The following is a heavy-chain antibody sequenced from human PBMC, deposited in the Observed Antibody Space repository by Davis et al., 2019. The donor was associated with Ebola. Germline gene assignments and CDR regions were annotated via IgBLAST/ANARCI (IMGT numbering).Heavy chain of an antibody. CDR3: ARDPSRGGIVVVIEPFDY. J-gene: IGHJ4*02. D-gene: IGHD3-22*01. Sequence: GGSLRLSCAASGFTFDDYAMHWVRQAPGKGLEWVSGISWNSGSIGYADSVKGRFTISRDNAKNSLYLQMNSLRAEDTAVYYCARDPSRGGIVVVIEPFDYWGQGTLVTVSS. CDR1: GFTFDDYA. V-gene: IGHV3-9*01. CDR2: ISWNSGSI.